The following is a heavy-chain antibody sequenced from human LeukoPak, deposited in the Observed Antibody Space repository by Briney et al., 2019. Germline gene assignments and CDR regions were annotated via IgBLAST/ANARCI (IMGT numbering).Heavy chain of an antibody. Sequence: PSETLSLTCAVYGGSFTDYYWSWIRQPPGKGLEWIGEINHSGITNYNPSLESRVTISVDTSENQVSLNLTSVTAADTAVYYCARVDSSSWYGKYLDVWGQGITVTVSS. V-gene: IGHV4-34*01. CDR3: ARVDSSSWYGKYLDV. D-gene: IGHD6-13*01. CDR2: INHSGIT. J-gene: IGHJ6*02. CDR1: GGSFTDYY.